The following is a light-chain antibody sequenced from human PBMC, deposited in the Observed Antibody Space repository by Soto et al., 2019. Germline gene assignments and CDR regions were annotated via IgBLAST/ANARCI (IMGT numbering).Light chain of an antibody. V-gene: IGKV1-17*03. CDR3: LQHKSYPRT. J-gene: IGKJ1*01. CDR1: QDISNF. CDR2: SAN. Sequence: DLPMTQSPSDMSASVGDRVTITCRASQDISNFLVWFQQRPGKVPKRLMYSANRLESGVPSRFSGSGCGTEFSLANSSLLPEDCATYYCLQHKSYPRTFGQGTKVEI.